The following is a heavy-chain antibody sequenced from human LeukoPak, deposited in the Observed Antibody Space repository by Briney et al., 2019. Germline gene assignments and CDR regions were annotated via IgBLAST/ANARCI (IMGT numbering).Heavy chain of an antibody. J-gene: IGHJ3*02. CDR3: VHYDSSGYYPHDAFDI. CDR1: GFTFSSYA. D-gene: IGHD3-22*01. CDR2: ISYDGSNK. Sequence: GGSLRLSCAASGFTFSSYAMHWVRQAPGKGLEWVAVISYDGSNKYYADSVKGRFTISRDNSKNTLFLQMNSLRAADTAVYYCVHYDSSGYYPHDAFDIWGPGTMVIVSS. V-gene: IGHV3-30-3*01.